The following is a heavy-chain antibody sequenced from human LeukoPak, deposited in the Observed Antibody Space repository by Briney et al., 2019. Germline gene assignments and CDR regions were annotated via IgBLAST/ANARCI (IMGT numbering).Heavy chain of an antibody. CDR2: MYSSGS. J-gene: IGHJ5*02. CDR3: ARDSGTTGEVKFDP. D-gene: IGHD3-10*01. CDR1: GGSISSYY. Sequence: PSETLSLTCTVSGGSISSYYLSWIRQTAGKGLEWIGRMYSSGSNYNPSLKSRVTMSIDTSTNQLSLKLSSVTAADTAVYYCARDSGTTGEVKFDPWGQGTLVTVS. V-gene: IGHV4-4*07.